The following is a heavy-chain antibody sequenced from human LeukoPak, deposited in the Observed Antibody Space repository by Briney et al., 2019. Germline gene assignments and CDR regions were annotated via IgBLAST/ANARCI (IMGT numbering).Heavy chain of an antibody. J-gene: IGHJ4*02. D-gene: IGHD6-19*01. CDR1: GFSFDTYS. CDR2: ISYDGSNK. V-gene: IGHV3-30*18. CDR3: AKVQYNSGWYGYFDY. Sequence: GGSLRLSCAASGFSFDTYSMHWVRQAPGKGLGWVAVISYDGSNKFYADSVKGRFTISRDNSENTLSLQMDSLRPVDTAVYYCAKVQYNSGWYGYFDYWGQGTLVTVSS.